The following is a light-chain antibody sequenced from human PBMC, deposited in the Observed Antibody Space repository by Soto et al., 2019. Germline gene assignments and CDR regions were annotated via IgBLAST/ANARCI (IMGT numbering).Light chain of an antibody. J-gene: IGLJ1*01. CDR1: SSDVGGYSY. CDR3: SSYTSSSSV. V-gene: IGLV2-14*01. CDR2: DVS. Sequence: QSALTQPASVSGSPGQSIAISCTESSSDVGGYSYVSWYQQHPGKAPKHIISDVSNRPSGDSNRFSGSKSGNTASLTISGLQAEDEADYYCSSYTSSSSVFGPGTKLTVL.